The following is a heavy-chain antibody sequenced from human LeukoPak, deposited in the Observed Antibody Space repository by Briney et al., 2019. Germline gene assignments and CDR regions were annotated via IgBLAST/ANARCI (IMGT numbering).Heavy chain of an antibody. D-gene: IGHD6-13*01. V-gene: IGHV3-30-3*01. J-gene: IGHJ4*02. Sequence: QAGGSLRLSCAASGFTFSSYAMHWVRQAPGKGLEWVAVISYDGSNKYYADSVKGRFTISRDNSKNTLYLQMNSLRAEDTAVYYCARDRPFSSSWYAFSGPDYWGREPWSPSPQ. CDR3: ARDRPFSSSWYAFSGPDY. CDR1: GFTFSSYA. CDR2: ISYDGSNK.